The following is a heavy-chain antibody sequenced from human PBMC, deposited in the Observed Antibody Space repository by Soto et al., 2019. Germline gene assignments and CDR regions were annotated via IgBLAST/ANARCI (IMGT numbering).Heavy chain of an antibody. V-gene: IGHV3-74*01. CDR1: GLPFSGYW. D-gene: IGHD4-17*01. J-gene: IGHJ4*02. CDR3: ARGVPGHYGCDY. CDR2: INSEGSST. Sequence: EVQLVESGGGLVQPGGSLRLSCEASGLPFSGYWMHWVRQAPGKGLVWVSRINSEGSSTNYAYSVKGRFTISRDNVKHTLYLQMDSLRSEDTAVYYCARGVPGHYGCDYWGQGTLVTVSS.